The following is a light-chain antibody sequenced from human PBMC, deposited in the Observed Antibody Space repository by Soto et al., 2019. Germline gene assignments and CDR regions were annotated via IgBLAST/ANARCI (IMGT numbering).Light chain of an antibody. Sequence: QSALTQPASVSGSPGQSITISCTGTSSDVGGHNFVSWYQHHPGKAPKFLIYGVTNRPSGVSNRFSGSKSGNTASLTISGLQAEDVADYYCSSYTSRYTWVFGGGTKLTVL. J-gene: IGLJ3*02. CDR3: SSYTSRYTWV. CDR2: GVT. CDR1: SSDVGGHNF. V-gene: IGLV2-14*01.